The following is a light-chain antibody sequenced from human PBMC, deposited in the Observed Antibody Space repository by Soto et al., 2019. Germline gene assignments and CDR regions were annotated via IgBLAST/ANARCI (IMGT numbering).Light chain of an antibody. J-gene: IGKJ1*01. CDR2: GGS. CDR1: QSVSSNH. V-gene: IGKV3-20*01. CDR3: QQYSSSRT. Sequence: EILLTQSPGTLSLSPGERATLSCRASQSVSSNHLAWYQQKPGQAPRLLIYGGSSRATGIPVRFSGSGSETDFTLTITRLEPEDFAMYYCQQYSSSRTFGQGTKVDI.